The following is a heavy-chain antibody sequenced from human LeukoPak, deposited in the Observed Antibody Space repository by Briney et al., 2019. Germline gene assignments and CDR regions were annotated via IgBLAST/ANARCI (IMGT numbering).Heavy chain of an antibody. V-gene: IGHV3-73*01. CDR1: GFTFSSYA. Sequence: PGGSLRLSCAASGFTFSSYAMSWVRQASGKGLEWVGRIRSKANSYATAYAASVKGRFTISRDDSKNTAYLQMNSLKTEDTAVYYCTRAPMNWFDPWGQGTLVTVSS. CDR2: IRSKANSYAT. J-gene: IGHJ5*02. CDR3: TRAPMNWFDP.